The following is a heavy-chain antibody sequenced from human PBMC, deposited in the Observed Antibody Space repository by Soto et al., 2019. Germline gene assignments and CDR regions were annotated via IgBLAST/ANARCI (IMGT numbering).Heavy chain of an antibody. CDR2: IYYSGST. Sequence: PSETLSLICTVSGGSISSYYWSWIRQPPGKGLEWIGYIYYSGSTNYNPSLKSRVTISVDTSKNQFSLKLSSVTTADTAVYYCASAYSCSWYLVWGLGTLVTVSS. CDR3: ASAYSCSWYLV. CDR1: GGSISSYY. J-gene: IGHJ4*02. V-gene: IGHV4-59*01. D-gene: IGHD6-13*01.